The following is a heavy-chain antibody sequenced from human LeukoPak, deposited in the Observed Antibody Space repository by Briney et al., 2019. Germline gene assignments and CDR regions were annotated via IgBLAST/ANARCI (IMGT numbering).Heavy chain of an antibody. V-gene: IGHV3-21*01. CDR1: GFPFSGYS. D-gene: IGHD6-6*01. J-gene: IGHJ4*02. CDR3: AREFEYSTSGAGY. Sequence: GGSLRLSCAGSGFPFSGYSMNWVRQTPGKGLEWVSSTSILSGITYYAESVKGRFTVSRDNAKNLLHPQMNSLRVEDTAIYYCAREFEYSTSGAGYWGQGTLVTVSS. CDR2: TSILSGIT.